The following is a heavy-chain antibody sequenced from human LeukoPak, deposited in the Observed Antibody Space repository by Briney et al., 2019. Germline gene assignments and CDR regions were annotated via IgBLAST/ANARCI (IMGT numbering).Heavy chain of an antibody. CDR3: AREIVVVPSAMGFDP. Sequence: ASVKVSCKASGYSFTTYYIHWVRQAPGQGLEWMGVINPSGGSTSFAQKFQARLTMTRDTSTSTVYMELSGLSSEDTAVYYCAREIVVVPSAMGFDPWGQGTLVAVSS. CDR2: INPSGGST. V-gene: IGHV1-46*01. J-gene: IGHJ5*02. D-gene: IGHD2-2*01. CDR1: GYSFTTYY.